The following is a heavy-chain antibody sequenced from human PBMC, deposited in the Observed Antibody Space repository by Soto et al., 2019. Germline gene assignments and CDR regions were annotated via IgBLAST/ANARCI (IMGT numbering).Heavy chain of an antibody. Sequence: PSQTLSLTCTVSGGSISSYSWSWIRQPPGKGLEWIGYIYYSGSTNYNPSLKSRVTISVDTSNNQFSLKLSSVTAADTAVYYCARLVIPAAIPPPYYYYYGMDVWAQGTTVSISS. CDR3: ARLVIPAAIPPPYYYYYGMDV. CDR1: GGSISSYS. D-gene: IGHD2-2*02. CDR2: IYYSGST. V-gene: IGHV4-59*01. J-gene: IGHJ6*02.